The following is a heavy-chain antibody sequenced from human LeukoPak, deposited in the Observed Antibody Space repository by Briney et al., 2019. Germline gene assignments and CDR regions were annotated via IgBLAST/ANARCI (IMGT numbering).Heavy chain of an antibody. D-gene: IGHD3-10*01. CDR3: ARGAFGNAFDI. J-gene: IGHJ3*02. CDR1: GFTVSSIY. CDR2: IYSGGST. V-gene: IGHV3-53*01. Sequence: GGSLRLSCAASGFTVSSIYMTWVRQAPGKGLEWVSVIYSGGSTYFAASVKGRFTISRDNSKNTLYLQMNSLRAEDTAVYSCARGAFGNAFDIWGQGTMVTV.